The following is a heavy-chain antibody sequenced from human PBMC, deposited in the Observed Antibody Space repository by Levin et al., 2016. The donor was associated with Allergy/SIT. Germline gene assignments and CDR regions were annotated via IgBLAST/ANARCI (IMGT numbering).Heavy chain of an antibody. CDR2: IYYSGST. Sequence: SETLSLTCTVSGGSISSSSYYWGWIRQPPGKGLEWIGSIYYSGSTYYNPSLKSRVTISVDTSKNQFSLKLSSVTAADTAVYYCARHAVAAALFYYYGMDVWGQGTTVTVSS. CDR3: ARHAVAAALFYYYGMDV. CDR1: GGSISSSSYY. V-gene: IGHV4-39*01. D-gene: IGHD6-13*01. J-gene: IGHJ6*02.